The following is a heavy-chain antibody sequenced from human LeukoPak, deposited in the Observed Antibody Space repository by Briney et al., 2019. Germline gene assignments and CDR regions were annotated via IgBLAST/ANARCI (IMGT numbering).Heavy chain of an antibody. D-gene: IGHD3-22*01. J-gene: IGHJ3*02. CDR2: IYYSGSA. CDR1: GGSISSYY. CDR3: ARRANSGFDAFDI. V-gene: IGHV4-59*01. Sequence: PSQTLSLTCAVSGGSISSYYWSWIRQPPGKGLEWIGYIYYSGSANYNPSLKSRVTISVDTSKNQFSLKLSSVTAADTAVYYCARRANSGFDAFDIWGQGTMVTVSS.